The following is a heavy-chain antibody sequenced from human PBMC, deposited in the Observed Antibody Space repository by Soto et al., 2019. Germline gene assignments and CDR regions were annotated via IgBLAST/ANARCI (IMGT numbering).Heavy chain of an antibody. V-gene: IGHV1-2*02. CDR3: AKELQRGMDV. CDR1: GYTFSVYH. CDR2: VHPNSGGT. Sequence: QVHLVQSGAEVKQPGASVKVSCKASGYTFSVYHMHWVRQAHGQGLEWMGWVHPNSGGTNYAQSFEGRVTMTRDTSINTAYMELSRLAYDDTAVYYCAKELQRGMDVWGQGTTVTVSS. D-gene: IGHD1-1*01. J-gene: IGHJ6*02.